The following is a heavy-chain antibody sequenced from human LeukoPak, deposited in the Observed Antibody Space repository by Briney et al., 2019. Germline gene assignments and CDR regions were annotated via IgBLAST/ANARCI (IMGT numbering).Heavy chain of an antibody. D-gene: IGHD3-16*01. J-gene: IGHJ4*02. V-gene: IGHV3-74*01. CDR2: INTDGTST. Sequence: GGSLRLSCAASGFTFSSYWFHWVRQAPGKGLVWVSRINTDGTSTSYADSVKGRFTIARDNAKNTLYLQMYSLRAEDTAIYYCAKDMTGLRDYWGQGTLVTVPS. CDR1: GFTFSSYW. CDR3: AKDMTGLRDY.